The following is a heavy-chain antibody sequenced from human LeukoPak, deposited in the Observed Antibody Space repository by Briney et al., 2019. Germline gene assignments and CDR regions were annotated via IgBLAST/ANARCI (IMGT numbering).Heavy chain of an antibody. D-gene: IGHD4-17*01. V-gene: IGHV4-39*07. CDR1: GGPISSSSYY. Sequence: PSETLSLTCTVSGGPISSSSYYWGWIRQPPGKGLEWIGSIYYSGSTYYNPSLKSRVTISVDTSKNQFSLKLSSVTAADTAVYYCARYGDHPLDAFDIWGQGTMVTVSS. CDR3: ARYGDHPLDAFDI. CDR2: IYYSGST. J-gene: IGHJ3*02.